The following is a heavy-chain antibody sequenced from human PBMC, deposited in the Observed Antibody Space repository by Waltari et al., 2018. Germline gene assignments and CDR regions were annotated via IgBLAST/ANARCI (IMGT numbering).Heavy chain of an antibody. J-gene: IGHJ6*03. CDR2: IYYSGST. Sequence: QVQLQESGPGLVKPSETLYLTCTVSGGSISSYYWSWIRQPPGKGLEWIGYIYYSGSTNYNPSLKSRVTISVDTSKNQFSLKLSSVTAADTAVYYCARGRRAGYMDVWGKGTTVTISS. CDR3: ARGRRAGYMDV. V-gene: IGHV4-59*01. CDR1: GGSISSYY. D-gene: IGHD6-19*01.